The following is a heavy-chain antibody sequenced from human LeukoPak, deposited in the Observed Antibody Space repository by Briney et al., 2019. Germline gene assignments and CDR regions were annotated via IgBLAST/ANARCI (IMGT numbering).Heavy chain of an antibody. CDR2: IFYSGTT. CDR1: GGSISNFY. V-gene: IGHV4-59*01. D-gene: IGHD1-26*01. CDR3: AREKWELLPIFDY. J-gene: IGHJ4*02. Sequence: SETLSLTCTVSGGSISNFYWSWIRQPPGKGLEWLGYIFYSGTTNYNPSLKSRVTMSIDTSKNQFSLKLGSVTAADTAVYYCAREKWELLPIFDYWGQGILVTVSS.